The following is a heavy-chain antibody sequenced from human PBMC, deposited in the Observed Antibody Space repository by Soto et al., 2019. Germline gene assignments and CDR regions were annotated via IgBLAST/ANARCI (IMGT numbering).Heavy chain of an antibody. CDR2: ISYDGSNK. CDR1: GFTFSSYA. CDR3: ARKLRPPFDY. V-gene: IGHV3-30-3*01. Sequence: QVQLVESGGGVVQPGRSLRLSCAASGFTFSSYAMHWVRQAPGKGLEWVAVISYDGSNKYYADSVKGRFTISRDNSKNSLYLQMNSLRDGDTAVYYCARKLRPPFDYWGQGTLVTVSS. D-gene: IGHD1-7*01. J-gene: IGHJ4*02.